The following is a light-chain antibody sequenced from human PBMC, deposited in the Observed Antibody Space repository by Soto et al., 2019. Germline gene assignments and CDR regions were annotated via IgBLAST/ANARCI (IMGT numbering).Light chain of an antibody. CDR2: GAS. CDR1: QSVSNNY. J-gene: IGKJ1*01. CDR3: HDDDKWPAGT. V-gene: IGKV3D-7*01. Sequence: MGLRQWPGRRILYDGESAGLCCRASQSVSNNYLAWYQQKPGQAPRLLIYGASNRATGIPDRFSGSKSGTKFTHTISTLHPEDFAVYYIHDDDKWPAGTFGEGTKVDIK.